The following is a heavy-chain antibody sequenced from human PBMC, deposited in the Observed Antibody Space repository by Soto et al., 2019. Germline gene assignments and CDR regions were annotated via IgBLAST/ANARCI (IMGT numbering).Heavy chain of an antibody. V-gene: IGHV4-61*01. D-gene: IGHD6-19*01. Sequence: SETLSLTCTVSGGSVSSGSYYWSWIRQPPGKGLEWIGYIYYSGSTNYNPSLKSRVTISVDTSKNQFSLKLSSVTAADTAVYYCERETTAVDDPYYFDYWGQGTLVTVSS. CDR1: GGSVSSGSYY. J-gene: IGHJ4*02. CDR2: IYYSGST. CDR3: ERETTAVDDPYYFDY.